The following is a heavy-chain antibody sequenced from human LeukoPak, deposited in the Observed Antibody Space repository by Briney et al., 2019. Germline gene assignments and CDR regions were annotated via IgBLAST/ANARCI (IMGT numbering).Heavy chain of an antibody. Sequence: ASVKVSCKVSGYTLTELSMHWVRQAPGKGLEWMGGFDPEDGETIYAQKFQGRVTMTEDTSTDTAYMELSRLRSEDTAVYYCATGVVGATGFDAFDIWGQGTMVTVSS. V-gene: IGHV1-24*01. D-gene: IGHD1-26*01. CDR3: ATGVVGATGFDAFDI. CDR1: GYTLTELS. J-gene: IGHJ3*02. CDR2: FDPEDGET.